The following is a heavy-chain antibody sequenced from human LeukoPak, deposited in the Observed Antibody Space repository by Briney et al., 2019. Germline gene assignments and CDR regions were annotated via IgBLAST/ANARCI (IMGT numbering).Heavy chain of an antibody. Sequence: PSETLSLTCAVYGGSFSGYYWSWIRQPPGKGLEWIGEINHSGSTNYNPSLKSRVTISVDTSKNPFSLKLSSVTAADTAVYYCARARCSGGSCYFYYYYYMDVWGKGTTVTVSS. CDR2: INHSGST. D-gene: IGHD2-15*01. CDR3: ARARCSGGSCYFYYYYYMDV. J-gene: IGHJ6*03. V-gene: IGHV4-34*01. CDR1: GGSFSGYY.